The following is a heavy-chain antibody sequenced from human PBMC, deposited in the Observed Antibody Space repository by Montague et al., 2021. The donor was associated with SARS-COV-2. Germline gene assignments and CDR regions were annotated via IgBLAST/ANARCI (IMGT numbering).Heavy chain of an antibody. Sequence: SLRLSCAASGFTFSSYGMHWVRQAPGKGLEWEAVIWYDGSSKYYADSVKGRFTISRDNSKNTLYLQMNSLRAEDTAVYYCARILSYYYGMDVWGQGTTVTVSS. CDR1: GFTFSSYG. CDR3: ARILSYYYGMDV. V-gene: IGHV3-33*01. CDR2: IWYDGSSK. D-gene: IGHD2-15*01. J-gene: IGHJ6*02.